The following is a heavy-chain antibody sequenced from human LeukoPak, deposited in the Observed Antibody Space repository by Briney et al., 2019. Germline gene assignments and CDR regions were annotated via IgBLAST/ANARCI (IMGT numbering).Heavy chain of an antibody. J-gene: IGHJ6*02. CDR1: GGTFSSYA. CDR2: IIPIFGTA. V-gene: IGHV1-69*13. D-gene: IGHD6-19*01. CDR3: AADSALRYSSGWSYYYGMDV. Sequence: ASVKVSCKASGGTFSSYAISRVRQAPGQGLEWMGGIIPIFGTANYAQKFQGRVTITADESTSTAYMELSSLRSEDTAVYYCAADSALRYSSGWSYYYGMDVWGQGTTVTVSS.